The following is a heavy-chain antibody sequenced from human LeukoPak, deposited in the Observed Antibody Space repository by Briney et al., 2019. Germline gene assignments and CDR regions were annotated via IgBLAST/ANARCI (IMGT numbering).Heavy chain of an antibody. CDR2: FDPEDGET. CDR3: ARSERALYYYDSSGHPTFDY. J-gene: IGHJ4*02. D-gene: IGHD3-22*01. CDR1: GYTLTELS. Sequence: ASVKVSCKVSGYTLTELSMHWVRQAPGKGLEWMGGFDPEDGETIYAQKFQGRVTMTEDTSTDTAYMELSSLRSEDTAVYYCARSERALYYYDSSGHPTFDYWGQGTLITVSS. V-gene: IGHV1-24*01.